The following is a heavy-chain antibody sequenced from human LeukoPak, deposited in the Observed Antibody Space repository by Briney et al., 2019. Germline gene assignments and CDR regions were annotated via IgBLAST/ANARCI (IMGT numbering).Heavy chain of an antibody. D-gene: IGHD6-13*01. CDR3: ARVVSSSWINFFDY. J-gene: IGHJ4*02. CDR1: GGSISSYY. V-gene: IGHV4-59*01. CDR2: IYYSGST. Sequence: PSETLSLTCTVSGGSISSYYWSWIRQPPGKGLEWIGYIYYSGSTNYNPSLKSRVTISVDTSKNQFSLKLSSVTAADTAAYYCARVVSSSWINFFDYWGQGTLVTVSS.